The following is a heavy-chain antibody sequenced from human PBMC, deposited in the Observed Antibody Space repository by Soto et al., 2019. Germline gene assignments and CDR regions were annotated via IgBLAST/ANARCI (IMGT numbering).Heavy chain of an antibody. V-gene: IGHV1-18*01. CDR3: AKDVMGVLTTVTLDY. Sequence: ASVKVSCKASGYTFTSYGISWVRQAPGQGLEWMGWISAYNGNTNYAQKLQGRVTMTTDTSTSTAYMELRSLRAEDTALYYCAKDVMGVLTTVTLDYWGQGTLVTVSS. CDR2: ISAYNGNT. D-gene: IGHD4-4*01. J-gene: IGHJ4*02. CDR1: GYTFTSYG.